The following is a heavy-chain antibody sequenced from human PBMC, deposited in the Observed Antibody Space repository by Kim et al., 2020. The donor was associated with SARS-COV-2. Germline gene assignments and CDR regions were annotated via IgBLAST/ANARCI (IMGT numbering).Heavy chain of an antibody. CDR3: ARDAFMITFGGVIVDYPDAFDI. Sequence: GGSLRLSCAASGFTFSSYEMNWVRRAPGKGLEWVSYISSSGSTIYYADSVKGRFTISRDNAKNSLYLQMNSLRAEDTAVYYCARDAFMITFGGVIVDYPDAFDIWGQGTMVTVSS. CDR1: GFTFSSYE. CDR2: ISSSGSTI. V-gene: IGHV3-48*03. J-gene: IGHJ3*02. D-gene: IGHD3-16*02.